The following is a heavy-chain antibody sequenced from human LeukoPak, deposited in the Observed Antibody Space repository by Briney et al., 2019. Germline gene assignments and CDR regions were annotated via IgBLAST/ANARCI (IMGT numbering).Heavy chain of an antibody. Sequence: SETLSLTCSVSTDSTNTYYWSWIRQSPGKGLEWIGHIYHSGSTDYNPSFKSRVIISIDMSKTEFSLKLTSVTVADTAMYYCVRLRWQMLAPYFDHWGQGAFVIVSS. V-gene: IGHV4-59*01. CDR2: IYHSGST. CDR1: TDSTNTYY. CDR3: VRLRWQMLAPYFDH. J-gene: IGHJ4*02. D-gene: IGHD2-8*01.